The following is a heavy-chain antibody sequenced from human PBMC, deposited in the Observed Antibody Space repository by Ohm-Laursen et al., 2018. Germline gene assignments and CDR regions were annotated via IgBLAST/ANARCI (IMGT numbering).Heavy chain of an antibody. J-gene: IGHJ5*01. CDR3: ARTMALDS. CDR2: IGTRGVNT. Sequence: SLRLSCSASGFTCNKIAMNWVRKAPGKGLDWVSTIGTRGVNTYYADSVKGRFTISRDNSKNTLYLQMKSLRAEDPAVYYCARTMALDSWGQGALVPLSS. CDR1: GFTCNKIA. D-gene: IGHD4/OR15-4a*01. V-gene: IGHV3-23*01.